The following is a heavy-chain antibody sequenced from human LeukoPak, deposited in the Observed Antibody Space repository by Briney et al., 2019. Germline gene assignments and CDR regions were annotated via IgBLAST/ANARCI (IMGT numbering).Heavy chain of an antibody. CDR3: AKDSGSRGPNFDY. J-gene: IGHJ4*02. CDR1: GFTFSSYG. V-gene: IGHV3-30*18. Sequence: GRSLRLSCAASGFTFSSYGMHWVRQAPGKGLEWVAVISYDGSNKYYADSVKSRFTISRDNSKNTLYLQMNSLRAEDTAVYYCAKDSGSRGPNFDYWGQGTLVTVSS. D-gene: IGHD2-15*01. CDR2: ISYDGSNK.